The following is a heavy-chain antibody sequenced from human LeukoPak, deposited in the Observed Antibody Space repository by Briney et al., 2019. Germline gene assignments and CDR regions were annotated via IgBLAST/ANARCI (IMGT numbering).Heavy chain of an antibody. CDR1: GFTFSTSW. V-gene: IGHV3-7*03. CDR3: ARGRYSGPTYYFDY. Sequence: GVLRLSCAASGFTFSTSWMSWVRQVPGKGLEWVANIKKDGSETYYVDSVKGRFTISRDNAKNSLFLQMNSLRAEDTAMYYCARGRYSGPTYYFDYWGQGTLVTVSS. CDR2: IKKDGSET. J-gene: IGHJ4*02. D-gene: IGHD5-12*01.